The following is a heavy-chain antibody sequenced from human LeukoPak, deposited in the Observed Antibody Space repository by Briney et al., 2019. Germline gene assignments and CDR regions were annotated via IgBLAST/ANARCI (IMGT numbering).Heavy chain of an antibody. J-gene: IGHJ6*02. CDR1: GFTFSGSA. D-gene: IGHD2-21*02. Sequence: GGSLRLSCAASGFTFSGSAMHWVRQASGKGLEWVGRIRSKANSYATAYAASVKGRFTISRDDSKNTAYLQMNSLKTEDTAVLFCSKPPFCGGGCYSSFSFFYYGMEGWGQGTTVTVSS. CDR3: SKPPFCGGGCYSSFSFFYYGMEG. CDR2: IRSKANSYAT. V-gene: IGHV3-73*01.